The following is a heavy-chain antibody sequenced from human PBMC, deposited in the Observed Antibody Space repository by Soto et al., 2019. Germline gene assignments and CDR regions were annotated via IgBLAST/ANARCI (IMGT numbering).Heavy chain of an antibody. V-gene: IGHV3-23*01. CDR3: QADFWSGHSGYAFDI. Sequence: GGSLRLACAASGFTFSSYAMSWVRQAPGKGLEWVSAISGSGGSTYYADSVKGRFTISRDNSKNTLYLQMNSLRAEDTAVYYCQADFWSGHSGYAFDIWGQGTMVTVSS. J-gene: IGHJ3*02. CDR2: ISGSGGST. CDR1: GFTFSSYA. D-gene: IGHD3-3*01.